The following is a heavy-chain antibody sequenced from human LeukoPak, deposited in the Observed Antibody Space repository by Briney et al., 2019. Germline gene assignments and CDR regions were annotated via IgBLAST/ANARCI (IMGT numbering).Heavy chain of an antibody. CDR1: GGSIRNYY. V-gene: IGHV4-59*08. CDR2: IYYSGST. CDR3: ARHPYRIAGYSDL. D-gene: IGHD6-13*01. Sequence: SETLSLTCTISGGSIRNYYWGWIRQPPGKGLEWIGYIYYSGSTDYNPSLRGRAGISLDTSKNQFSLKLISVTAADTAFYFCARHPYRIAGYSDLWGRGTQVTVSS. J-gene: IGHJ2*01.